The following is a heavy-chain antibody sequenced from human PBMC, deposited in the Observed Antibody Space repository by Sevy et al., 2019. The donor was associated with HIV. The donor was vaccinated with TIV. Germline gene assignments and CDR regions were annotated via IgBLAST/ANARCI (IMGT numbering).Heavy chain of an antibody. CDR3: ARVGTTIGSGTFDY. V-gene: IGHV3-7*01. CDR2: IRQDGSDK. CDR1: GFTFSNYW. J-gene: IGHJ4*02. Sequence: GGSLRLSCAASGFTFSNYWMTWVRQAPGKGLEWVANIRQDGSDKYYVYSVRGLFTMSRDNADNSLYLQMNSLGAEDTAGYYCARVGTTIGSGTFDYWGQGTLVTVSS. D-gene: IGHD5-12*01.